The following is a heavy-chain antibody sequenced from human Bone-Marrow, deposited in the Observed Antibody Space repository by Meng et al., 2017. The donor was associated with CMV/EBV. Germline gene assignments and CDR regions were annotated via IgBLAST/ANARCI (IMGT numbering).Heavy chain of an antibody. Sequence: SVKVSCKASGYTFTGYYMHWVRQAPGQGLEWMGWINPNSGNTGYAQKFQGRVTMTRDTSISTAYMELSSLTSEDTAVYSCARRGPDYYYAMDVWGQGTTVTVSS. J-gene: IGHJ6*02. CDR3: ARRGPDYYYAMDV. CDR2: INPNSGNT. CDR1: GYTFTGYY. V-gene: IGHV1-8*02.